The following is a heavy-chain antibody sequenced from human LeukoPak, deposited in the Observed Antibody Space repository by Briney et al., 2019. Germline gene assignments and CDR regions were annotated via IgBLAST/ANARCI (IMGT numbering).Heavy chain of an antibody. CDR3: ARDRIQLWRRLDY. CDR1: GFTFSSYA. CDR2: ISGSGGST. J-gene: IGHJ4*02. Sequence: GGSLRLSCAASGFTFSSYAMSWVRQAPGKGLEWVSAISGSGGSTYYADSVKGRFTISRDNAKNSLYLQMNSLRAEDTAVYYCARDRIQLWRRLDYWGQGTLVTVSS. D-gene: IGHD5-18*01. V-gene: IGHV3-23*01.